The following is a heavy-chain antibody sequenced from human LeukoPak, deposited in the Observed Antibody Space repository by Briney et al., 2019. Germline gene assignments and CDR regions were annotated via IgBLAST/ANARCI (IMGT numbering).Heavy chain of an antibody. CDR3: ARGFMTGGIAATDDAFDI. V-gene: IGHV1-8*01. D-gene: IGHD6-13*01. Sequence: ASVKVSCKASGYTFTSYDFNWVRQATGQRPEWMGWMSPNSGDTGYAQKFQDRVTMTRNTSISTAYMELSSLRSDDTAVYYCARGFMTGGIAATDDAFDIWGQGTMVTVSS. CDR2: MSPNSGDT. J-gene: IGHJ3*02. CDR1: GYTFTSYD.